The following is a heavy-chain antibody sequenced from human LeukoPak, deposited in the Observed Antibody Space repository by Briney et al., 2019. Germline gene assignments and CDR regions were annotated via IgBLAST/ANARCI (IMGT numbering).Heavy chain of an antibody. D-gene: IGHD6-13*01. J-gene: IGHJ3*02. V-gene: IGHV1-69*05. CDR2: IIPIFGTA. Sequence: GSSVKVSCKASGGTFSSYAISWVRQAPGQRLEWMGGIIPIFGTANYAQKFQGRVTITTDESTSTAYMELSSLRSEDTAVYYCARGRSSWYRAFDIWGQGTMVTVSS. CDR1: GGTFSSYA. CDR3: ARGRSSWYRAFDI.